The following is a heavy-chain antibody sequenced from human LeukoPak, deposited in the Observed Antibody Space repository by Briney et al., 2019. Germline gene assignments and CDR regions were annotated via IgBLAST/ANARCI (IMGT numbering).Heavy chain of an antibody. J-gene: IGHJ6*03. Sequence: KPSETLSLTCTVSGGSISDYYWNWIRQPPGKGLEWVGYIYYSGSTTYNPSLKSRLTMSVDTAKNQFSLKLRSVTAADTAVYYCARGDFCSSTNCYLRPMDVWGKGTTVTVSS. CDR2: IYYSGST. CDR1: GGSISDYY. CDR3: ARGDFCSSTNCYLRPMDV. D-gene: IGHD2-2*01. V-gene: IGHV4-59*01.